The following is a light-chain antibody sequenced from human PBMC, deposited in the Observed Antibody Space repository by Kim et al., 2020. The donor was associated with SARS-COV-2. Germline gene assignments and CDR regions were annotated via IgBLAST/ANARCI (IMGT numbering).Light chain of an antibody. CDR1: KLEDKY. V-gene: IGLV3-1*01. J-gene: IGLJ2*01. CDR2: QDT. CDR3: QAWDNSLVV. Sequence: SYELTQPPSVSVSPGQTASITCSGDKLEDKYACWYQQKPGQSPVLVIYQDTKRPSGIPERFSGSNSGNTATLTISGTQAIDEADYYCQAWDNSLVVFGGGTHLTVL.